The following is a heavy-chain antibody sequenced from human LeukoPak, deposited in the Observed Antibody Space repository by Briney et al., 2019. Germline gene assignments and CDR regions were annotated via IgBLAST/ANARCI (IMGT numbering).Heavy chain of an antibody. Sequence: GASVKVSCKASGGTFSSYTISWVRQAPGQGLEWMGWISAYSGNTNYAQKLQGRVTMTTDTSTSTAYMELRSLRSDDTAVYYCARRSSSSPYYYYYYMDVWGKGTTVTVSS. D-gene: IGHD6-6*01. J-gene: IGHJ6*03. V-gene: IGHV1-18*01. CDR2: ISAYSGNT. CDR1: GGTFSSYT. CDR3: ARRSSSSPYYYYYYMDV.